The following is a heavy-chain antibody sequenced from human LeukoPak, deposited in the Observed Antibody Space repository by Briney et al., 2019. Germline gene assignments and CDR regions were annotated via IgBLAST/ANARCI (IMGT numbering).Heavy chain of an antibody. CDR1: GGSISSYY. Sequence: PSETLSLTCTVSGGSISSYYWSWIRQPPGKGLECIAYIYYSGSTKYNPSLKSRVTISVDTSKNQFSLKLRSVTAADTAVYYCGVGEQWGYYYGMDVWGQGTTVNVSS. CDR2: IYYSGST. CDR3: GVGEQWGYYYGMDV. D-gene: IGHD3-10*01. V-gene: IGHV4-59*01. J-gene: IGHJ6*02.